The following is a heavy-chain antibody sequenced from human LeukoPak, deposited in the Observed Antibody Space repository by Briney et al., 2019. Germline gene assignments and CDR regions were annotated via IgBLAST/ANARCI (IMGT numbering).Heavy chain of an antibody. Sequence: GGSLRLSCAASGFTFSSYSMNWVRQAPAKGLQWVSYISSSSSTIYYADSVKGRFTISRDNAKNSLYLQMNSLRDEDTAVYYCASTYSSGWYSAWYFDYWGQGTLVTVSS. CDR1: GFTFSSYS. CDR2: ISSSSSTI. D-gene: IGHD6-19*01. CDR3: ASTYSSGWYSAWYFDY. V-gene: IGHV3-48*02. J-gene: IGHJ4*02.